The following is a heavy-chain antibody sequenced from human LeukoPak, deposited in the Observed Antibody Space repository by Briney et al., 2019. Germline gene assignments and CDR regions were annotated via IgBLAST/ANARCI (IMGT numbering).Heavy chain of an antibody. CDR3: ARTTWYYSFDY. V-gene: IGHV4-4*07. J-gene: IGHJ4*02. CDR2: IYTSGST. Sequence: PSETLSLTCTVSGGSISSYYWSWLRQPAGKGLEWIGRIYTSGSTNYNPSLKSRVNMSVDTSKNQFSLKLSSVTAADTAVYYCARTTWYYSFDYWGQGTLVTVSS. CDR1: GGSISSYY. D-gene: IGHD2/OR15-2a*01.